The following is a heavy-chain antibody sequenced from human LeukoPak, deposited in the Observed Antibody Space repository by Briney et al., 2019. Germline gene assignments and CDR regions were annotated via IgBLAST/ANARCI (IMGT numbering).Heavy chain of an antibody. J-gene: IGHJ4*02. CDR1: GFTFGNYA. Sequence: GGSLRLSCAASGFTFGNYAMRWVRQAPGKGLEWVSTLRNNGRKTYYADSVKGRFTISRDNSKNTLYLQMSSLRAWDTAVYYCARDGWMGDGYTCLDYWGQGTLVTVSS. V-gene: IGHV3-33*08. D-gene: IGHD5-24*01. CDR2: LRNNGRKT. CDR3: ARDGWMGDGYTCLDY.